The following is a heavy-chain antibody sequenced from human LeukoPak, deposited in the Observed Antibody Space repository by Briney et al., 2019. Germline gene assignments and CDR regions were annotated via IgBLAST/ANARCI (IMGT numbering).Heavy chain of an antibody. CDR1: GGTFSSYA. V-gene: IGHV1-69*13. J-gene: IGHJ4*02. Sequence: GASVKVSCKASGGTFSSYAISWVRQAPGQGLEWMGGIIPILGTANYAQKFQGRVTITADESTSTAYMELSSLRSEDTAVYYCAGTNGDYVYYFDYWGQGTLVTVSS. CDR2: IIPILGTA. CDR3: AGTNGDYVYYFDY. D-gene: IGHD4-17*01.